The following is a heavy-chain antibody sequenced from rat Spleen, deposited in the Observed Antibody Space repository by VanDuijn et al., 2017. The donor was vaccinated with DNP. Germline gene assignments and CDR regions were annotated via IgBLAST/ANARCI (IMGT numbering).Heavy chain of an antibody. Sequence: EVKLVESGGGLVQPGRSLKLSCAASGFKFNDYWMGWVRQAPGKGLEWIGEINKDSRTKKYTPSLKDKFTIARDNAQNTLYLQMTKLGSEDTAIYYCVREAVGVDNWGQGVMVTVSS. J-gene: IGHJ2*01. V-gene: IGHV4-2*01. CDR3: VREAVGVDN. CDR2: INKDSRTK. CDR1: GFKFNDYW. D-gene: IGHD4-3*01.